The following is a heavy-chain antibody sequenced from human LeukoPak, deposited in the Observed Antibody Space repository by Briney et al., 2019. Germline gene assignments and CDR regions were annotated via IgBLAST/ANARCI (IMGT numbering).Heavy chain of an antibody. Sequence: SQTLSLTCAVSGGSISSGGYSWSWIRQPPGKGLEWIGYIYHSGSTYYNPSLKSRVTISVDRSKNQFSLKLSSVTAADTAVYYCASSWPLELRDILTGYSDRYYYYGMDVWGQGTTVTVSS. V-gene: IGHV4-30-2*01. CDR1: GGSISSGGYS. D-gene: IGHD3-9*01. J-gene: IGHJ6*02. CDR2: IYHSGST. CDR3: ASSWPLELRDILTGYSDRYYYYGMDV.